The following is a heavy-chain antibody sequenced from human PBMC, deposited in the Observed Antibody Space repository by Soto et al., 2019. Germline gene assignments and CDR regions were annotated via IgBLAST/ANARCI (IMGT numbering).Heavy chain of an antibody. CDR3: ASCARYGKEV. J-gene: IGHJ6*02. CDR1: GGSINSADYY. Sequence: TLSLTCTVSGGSINSADYYWSFVLQPPCKCLEWIGYIYYSGSTFVNPSLKSLVTISKYMSMNQFSLRLNSMTAPDTDVYYCASCARYGKEVWGQGTTVTHSS. V-gene: IGHV4-30-4*01. D-gene: IGHD2-21*01. CDR2: IYYSGST.